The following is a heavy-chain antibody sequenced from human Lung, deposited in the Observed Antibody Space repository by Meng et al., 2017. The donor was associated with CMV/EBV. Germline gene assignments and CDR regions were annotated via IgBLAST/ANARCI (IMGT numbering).Heavy chain of an antibody. J-gene: IGHJ5*02. V-gene: IGHV4-30-4*01. CDR2: IHYSGDS. CDR3: ARDNRAIDNKGVDP. CDR1: GASIRSGTFY. D-gene: IGHD2/OR15-2a*01. Sequence: SGASIRSGTFYWSWIRQPPGKGLEWIGYIHYSGDSYYNPSLRSRVTMSVDMSKNQFSLKLSSVTAADTAVYFCARDNRAIDNKGVDPWGQGTLVTVSS.